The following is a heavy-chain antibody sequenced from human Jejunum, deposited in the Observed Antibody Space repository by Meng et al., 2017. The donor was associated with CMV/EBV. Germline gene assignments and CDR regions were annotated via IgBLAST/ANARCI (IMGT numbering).Heavy chain of an antibody. CDR2: ISPSSSYK. D-gene: IGHD6-13*01. CDR3: ARLEPLAAGGFFDY. J-gene: IGHJ4*02. Sequence: SGFTFSTYGINWVRQSPGAGLEWVSSISPSSSYKYYADSVKGRFTISRDNAKNSVHLDMNSLRAEDTAVYYCARLEPLAAGGFFDYWGQGTPVTVSS. V-gene: IGHV3-21*06. CDR1: GFTFSTYG.